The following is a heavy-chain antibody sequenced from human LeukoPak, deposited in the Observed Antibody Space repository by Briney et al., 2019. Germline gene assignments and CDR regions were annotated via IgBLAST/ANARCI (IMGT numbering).Heavy chain of an antibody. Sequence: SETLPLTCTVSGGSISSYSWSWIRQPPGKGLEWIGYIYYSGSTNYNPSLKSRVTISVDKSKNQLSLKLSSVTAADTAVYYCARYDILTGYWYPGYMDVWGKGTTVTISS. CDR2: IYYSGST. CDR3: ARYDILTGYWYPGYMDV. V-gene: IGHV4-59*01. D-gene: IGHD3-9*01. J-gene: IGHJ6*03. CDR1: GGSISSYS.